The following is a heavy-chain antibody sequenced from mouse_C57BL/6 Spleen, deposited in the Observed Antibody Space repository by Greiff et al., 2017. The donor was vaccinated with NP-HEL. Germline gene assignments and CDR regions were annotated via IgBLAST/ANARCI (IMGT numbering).Heavy chain of an antibody. V-gene: IGHV3-6*01. J-gene: IGHJ4*01. CDR1: GYSITSGYY. CDR3: AREGVPPDPYAMDY. CDR2: ISYDGSN. Sequence: DVKLQESGPGLVKPSQSLSLTCSVTGYSITSGYYWNWIRQFPGNKLEWMGYISYDGSNNYNPSLKNRISITRDTSKNQFFLKLNSVTTEDTATYYCAREGVPPDPYAMDYWGQGTSVTVSS. D-gene: IGHD2-14*01.